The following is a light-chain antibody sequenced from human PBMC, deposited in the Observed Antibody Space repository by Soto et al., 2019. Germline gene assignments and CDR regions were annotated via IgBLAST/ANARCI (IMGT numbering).Light chain of an antibody. CDR3: AAWDDSLNGVE. CDR2: SNN. J-gene: IGLJ2*01. Sequence: QSVLTQPSSASGTPGQRVTISCSGSSSNIGSSTVNWYQHLPGTAPKLLIYSNNARSSGVPDRFSGSKSGTSASLAISGLQSEDEADYYCAAWDDSLNGVEFGGGTKLTVL. V-gene: IGLV1-44*01. CDR1: SSNIGSST.